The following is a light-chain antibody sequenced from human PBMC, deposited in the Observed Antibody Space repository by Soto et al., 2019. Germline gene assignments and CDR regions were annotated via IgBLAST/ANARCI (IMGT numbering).Light chain of an antibody. CDR2: STS. J-gene: IGKJ4*01. CDR1: QGIGSW. Sequence: DIQMTQSPSSVSAFVDDRVTISCRAIQGIGSWVAWYQQKPGKAPKLLIYSTSSLQSGVPSRFSGSGSGTDFTLTISSLQPEDFATYYCQQGYSFPLTFGGGTKVDI. CDR3: QQGYSFPLT. V-gene: IGKV1-12*01.